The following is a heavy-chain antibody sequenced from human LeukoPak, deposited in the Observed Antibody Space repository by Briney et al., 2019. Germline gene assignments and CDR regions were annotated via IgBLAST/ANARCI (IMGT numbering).Heavy chain of an antibody. CDR3: ARDSRGYCSGGSCPGDP. J-gene: IGHJ5*02. CDR1: GYTFTSCG. D-gene: IGHD2-15*01. Sequence: GASVKVSFKASGYTFTSCGIRWVRHAPGQGLEWKGFISAYNGNTNYAQELQVRVTITTATSTSTAYMELRSLRSDDPAVYYCARDSRGYCSGGSCPGDPWGQGTLVTVSS. CDR2: ISAYNGNT. V-gene: IGHV1-18*01.